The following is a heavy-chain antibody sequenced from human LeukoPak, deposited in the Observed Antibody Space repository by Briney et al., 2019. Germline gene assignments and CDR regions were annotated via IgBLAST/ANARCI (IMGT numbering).Heavy chain of an antibody. CDR3: VRDYQFIQEV. V-gene: IGHV3-74*01. CDR1: GFTFSNYW. Sequence: PGGSLRLSCVASGFTFSNYWKLWVRQAPGKGLMWVSLISTDGKSTRYAESVKGRFTISRDNAKNALYLQMDILRVEDTALYFCVRDYQFIQEVWGQGTTVTVSS. CDR2: ISTDGKST. D-gene: IGHD2-2*01. J-gene: IGHJ6*02.